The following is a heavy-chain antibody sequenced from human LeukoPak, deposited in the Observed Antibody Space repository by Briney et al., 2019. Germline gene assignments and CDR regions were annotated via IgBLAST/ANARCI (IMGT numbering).Heavy chain of an antibody. V-gene: IGHV1-69*05. Sequence: SVKVSCKASVGTFSSYAISWVRQAPGQGLEWMGGIIPIFGTANYAQKFQGRVTITTDESTSTAYMELSSLRSEDTVVYYCASKGSSSLPFDYWGQGTLVTVSS. J-gene: IGHJ4*02. CDR3: ASKGSSSLPFDY. D-gene: IGHD6-6*01. CDR1: VGTFSSYA. CDR2: IIPIFGTA.